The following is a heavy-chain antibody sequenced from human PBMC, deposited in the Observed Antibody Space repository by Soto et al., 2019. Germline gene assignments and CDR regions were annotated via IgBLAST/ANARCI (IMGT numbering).Heavy chain of an antibody. Sequence: QVQLVQSGAEVKKPGASVKVSCKASGYTFTSYGIIWVRQAPGQGLEWMGWISAYNGNTNYAQKLQGRGTMTTDTSTSTAYMELRSLRSDATAVYYCARDLFEWGLGGYRTDYWGQGTLVTVSS. CDR2: ISAYNGNT. CDR3: ARDLFEWGLGGYRTDY. CDR1: GYTFTSYG. D-gene: IGHD1-26*01. V-gene: IGHV1-18*01. J-gene: IGHJ4*02.